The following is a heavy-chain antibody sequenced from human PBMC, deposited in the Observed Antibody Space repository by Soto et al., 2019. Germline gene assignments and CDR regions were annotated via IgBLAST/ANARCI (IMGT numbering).Heavy chain of an antibody. CDR1: GFSFRKSW. Sequence: GGSLRLSCAASGFSFRKSWMSWVRQAPGKGPEWVASINEGGSEKYYADSVRGRFTISRDNSRNSLYLQMNSLRAEDTAVYYCARASTWGQGTLVTVSS. V-gene: IGHV3-7*05. CDR3: ARAST. J-gene: IGHJ5*02. CDR2: INEGGSEK.